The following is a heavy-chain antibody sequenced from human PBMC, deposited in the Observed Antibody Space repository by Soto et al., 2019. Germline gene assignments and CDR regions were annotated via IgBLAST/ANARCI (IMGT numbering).Heavy chain of an antibody. Sequence: SETLSLTCTVSGGSIIGFYWSWMRQPPGKGLEWIGYIFYAGTTLYTPSLKSRVTISVDTSKNQFSLKLSSVTAADTAVYYCARHDRSAKWLKGMGLWGQGTMVTVSS. J-gene: IGHJ6*02. CDR1: GGSIIGFY. V-gene: IGHV4-59*01. CDR3: ARHDRSAKWLKGMGL. D-gene: IGHD6-19*01. CDR2: IFYAGTT.